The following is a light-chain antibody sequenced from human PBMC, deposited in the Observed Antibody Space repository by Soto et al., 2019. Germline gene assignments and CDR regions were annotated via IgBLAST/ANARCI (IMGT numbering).Light chain of an antibody. Sequence: QPVLTQPASGSGSPGQSSTISCTGTSSDVGGYNYVSWYQQHPGKAPKLMIYDVSNRPSGVSNRFSGSKSGNTASLTISGLQAEDEADYYCSSYTSSSTPYVFGTGTKVTVL. CDR1: SSDVGGYNY. J-gene: IGLJ1*01. CDR3: SSYTSSSTPYV. V-gene: IGLV2-14*01. CDR2: DVS.